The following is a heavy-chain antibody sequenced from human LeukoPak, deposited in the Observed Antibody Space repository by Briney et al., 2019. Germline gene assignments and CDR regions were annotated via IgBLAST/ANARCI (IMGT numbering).Heavy chain of an antibody. CDR1: GFTFSSYW. D-gene: IGHD2-2*01. CDR3: ARESRYQLKDP. Sequence: GGSLRLSCAASGFTFSSYWMSWVRQAPGKGLEWVANIKQDGSEKYYVDSVKGRFTISRDNAKNSLYLQMNSPRAEDTAVYYCARESRYQLKDPWGQGTLVTVSS. J-gene: IGHJ5*02. CDR2: IKQDGSEK. V-gene: IGHV3-7*01.